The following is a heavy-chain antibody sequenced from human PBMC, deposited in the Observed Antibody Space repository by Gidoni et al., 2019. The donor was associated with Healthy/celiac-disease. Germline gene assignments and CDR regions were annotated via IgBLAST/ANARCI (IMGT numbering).Heavy chain of an antibody. CDR1: GCSLSSSSYY. V-gene: IGHV4-39*01. J-gene: IGHJ6*02. CDR2: IYYSGST. Sequence: QLQLQESGPGLVKPSETLSLTCTVSGCSLSSSSYYWGWIRQPPGKGLEWIGSIYYSGSTYYNPSLKSRVTISVDTSKNQFSLKLSSVTAADTAVYYCARIDYDRYYYYGMDVWGQGTTVTVSS. D-gene: IGHD3-22*01. CDR3: ARIDYDRYYYYGMDV.